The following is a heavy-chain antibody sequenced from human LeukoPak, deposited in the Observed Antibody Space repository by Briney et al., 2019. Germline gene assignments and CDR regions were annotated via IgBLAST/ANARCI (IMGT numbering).Heavy chain of an antibody. J-gene: IGHJ5*02. V-gene: IGHV1-8*03. Sequence: GASVKVPCKASGYTFTSFDLNGARQVTGQGLEWMGWMNPNNGNTGYAQKFQGRVTITRDTSITTAYMELSSLRSEDTAIYYCARGGAVAGDNWFDPWGQGTLVTVSS. CDR3: ARGGAVAGDNWFDP. D-gene: IGHD6-19*01. CDR2: MNPNNGNT. CDR1: GYTFTSFD.